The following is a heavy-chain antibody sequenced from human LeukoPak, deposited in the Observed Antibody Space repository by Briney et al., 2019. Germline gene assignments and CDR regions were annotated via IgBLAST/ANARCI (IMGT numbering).Heavy chain of an antibody. V-gene: IGHV3-30*18. CDR3: AEGGYCSGGSCYPLDY. CDR1: GFTFSSYG. J-gene: IGHJ4*02. CDR2: ISYDGSNK. Sequence: PGRSLRLSCAASGFTFSSYGMHWVRQAPGKGLEWVAVISYDGSNKYYADSVKGRFTISRDNSKNTLYLQMNSLRAEDTAVYYCAEGGYCSGGSCYPLDYWGQGTLVTVSS. D-gene: IGHD2-15*01.